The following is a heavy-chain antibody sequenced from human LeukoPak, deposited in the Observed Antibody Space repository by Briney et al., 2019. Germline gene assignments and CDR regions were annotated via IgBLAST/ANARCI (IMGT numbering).Heavy chain of an antibody. D-gene: IGHD3-16*01. Sequence: SETLSLTFTVSDDSISDYYRGWIRQPPGKGLEWIGYFYNSGRSTYNPSLKSRVTISADTSKNHFSLKLNSVTTADTAVYYCTRGAGWLIDYWGQGILVTVSS. J-gene: IGHJ4*02. CDR2: FYNSGRS. CDR1: DDSISDYY. V-gene: IGHV4-59*01. CDR3: TRGAGWLIDY.